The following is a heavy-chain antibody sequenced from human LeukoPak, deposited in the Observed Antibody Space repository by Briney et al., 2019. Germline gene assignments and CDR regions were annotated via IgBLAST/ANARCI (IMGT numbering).Heavy chain of an antibody. J-gene: IGHJ6*03. Sequence: SETLSLTCTVSGGSISSGSYYWSWIRQPAGKGLEWIGRIYTSGSTNYNPSLKSRVTISVDTSKNQFSLKLSSVTAADTAVYCCARHGVMMDTAMAHYYYYYMDVWGKGTTVTISS. V-gene: IGHV4-61*02. CDR2: IYTSGST. CDR1: GGSISSGSYY. D-gene: IGHD5-18*01. CDR3: ARHGVMMDTAMAHYYYYYMDV.